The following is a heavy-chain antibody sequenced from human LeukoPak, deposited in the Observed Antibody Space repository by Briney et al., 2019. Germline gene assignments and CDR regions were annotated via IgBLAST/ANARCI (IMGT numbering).Heavy chain of an antibody. CDR1: GGSFSGYY. V-gene: IGHV4-34*01. CDR2: INHSGST. D-gene: IGHD2-2*01. Sequence: SETLSLTCAVYGGSFSGYYWSWIRQPPGKGLEWIGEINHSGSTNYNPSLKSRVTISVDTSKNQFSLKLSSVTAADTAVYYCARDCSSGIDYWGQGTLVTVSS. J-gene: IGHJ4*02. CDR3: ARDCSSGIDY.